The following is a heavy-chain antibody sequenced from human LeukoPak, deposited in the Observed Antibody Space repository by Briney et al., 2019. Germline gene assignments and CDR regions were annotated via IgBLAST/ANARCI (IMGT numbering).Heavy chain of an antibody. J-gene: IGHJ5*02. CDR1: GYTFTSYY. CDR2: INPSGGST. D-gene: IGHD3-10*01. Sequence: GASVKVSCKASGYTFTSYYMHWVRQAPGQGLEWMGLINPSGGSTSYAQKFQGRVTMTRDTSTSTVYMELSSLRSEDTAVYYCARGSGSGSGSYYAVFGSNWFDPWGQGTLVTVSS. V-gene: IGHV1-46*01. CDR3: ARGSGSGSGSYYAVFGSNWFDP.